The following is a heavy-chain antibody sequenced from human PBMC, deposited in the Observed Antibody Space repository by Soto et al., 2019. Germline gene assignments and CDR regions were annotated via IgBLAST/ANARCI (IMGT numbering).Heavy chain of an antibody. J-gene: IGHJ5*02. CDR2: MNPNSGNT. D-gene: IGHD2-21*01. V-gene: IGHV1-8*01. Sequence: QVQLVQSGAEVKKPGASVKVSCKASGYTFTSYDINWVRQATGQGLEWMGWMNPNSGNTGYAQKLQGRLTMTMNTSTSTAYMELSSLRSEDTAVYYCARSDGYKLNWFDPWGQGTLVTVSS. CDR1: GYTFTSYD. CDR3: ARSDGYKLNWFDP.